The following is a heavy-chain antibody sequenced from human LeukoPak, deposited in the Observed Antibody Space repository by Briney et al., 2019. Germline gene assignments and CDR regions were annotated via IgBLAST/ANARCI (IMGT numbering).Heavy chain of an antibody. J-gene: IGHJ4*02. D-gene: IGHD4-17*01. CDR1: GFSLSTSGVG. V-gene: IGHV2-5*01. Sequence: VSGPTLVKPTQTLTLTCTFSGFSLSTSGVGVGWIRQPPGKALEWLALIYWNDNKLYSPSLKGRLTITKDTSNNQVVLTMTNMDPVDTATYYCAHYGDYRFLYYFDYWGQGTLVTVSS. CDR2: IYWNDNK. CDR3: AHYGDYRFLYYFDY.